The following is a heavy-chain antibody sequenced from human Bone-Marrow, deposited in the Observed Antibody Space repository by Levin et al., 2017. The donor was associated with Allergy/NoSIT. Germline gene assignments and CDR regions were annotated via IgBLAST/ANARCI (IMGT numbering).Heavy chain of an antibody. Sequence: GESLKISCAASGFTFRRYWMHWVRQAPGKGLVWVSHIDNDGSTTNYADSVKGRFTITRDNAKSTLYLQMNSLRAEDTAVYYCIRDAGDFGSDWGQGTRVTVSS. CDR2: IDNDGSTT. CDR1: GFTFRRYW. J-gene: IGHJ4*02. D-gene: IGHD3-3*01. V-gene: IGHV3-74*01. CDR3: IRDAGDFGSD.